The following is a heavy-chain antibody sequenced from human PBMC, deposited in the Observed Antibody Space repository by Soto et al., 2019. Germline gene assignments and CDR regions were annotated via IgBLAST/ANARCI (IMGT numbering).Heavy chain of an antibody. CDR1: GFTFSIYA. D-gene: IGHD6-19*01. J-gene: IGHJ4*02. Sequence: QVQLVESGGGVVQPGRSLRVSCAASGFTFSIYAMHWVRQAPGTGLEWVAVISYDGTKTYYADSVKGRFTIPRDNSKNTVYLQMNSLRDEDTAVYSCAKDRGPRRQWLIGPFDHWSQGYLVTVSP. CDR2: ISYDGTKT. CDR3: AKDRGPRRQWLIGPFDH. V-gene: IGHV3-30*18.